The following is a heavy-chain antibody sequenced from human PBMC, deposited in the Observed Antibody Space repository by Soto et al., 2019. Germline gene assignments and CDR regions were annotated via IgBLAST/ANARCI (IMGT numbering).Heavy chain of an antibody. Sequence: SETLSLTCTVSGDSIRSINNYWGWIRQPPGKGLEWIGNIYYDRSTFYNPSLKSRVAMSIDTSKNQFSLNLTSVTATDTAVYYCETVVIPGTRHTDFDYRGQGVAVTVSS. CDR2: IYYDRST. CDR1: GDSIRSINNY. J-gene: IGHJ4*02. D-gene: IGHD2-15*01. CDR3: ETVVIPGTRHTDFDY. V-gene: IGHV4-39*01.